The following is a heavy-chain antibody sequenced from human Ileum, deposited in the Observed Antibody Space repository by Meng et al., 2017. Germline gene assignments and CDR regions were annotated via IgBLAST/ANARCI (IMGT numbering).Heavy chain of an antibody. CDR3: ARGDDWAKSGNF. CDR1: GGSFSNYF. Sequence: QVQLRQWGAGLLKPSETLSLTCAVYGGSFSNYFLTLIRQSPGKGLEWIGEIHPSGSTYYSPSLQSRVTITLDTSKNQFSLTLNSVTAADTAVYYCARGDDWAKSGNFWGQGTLVTVSS. J-gene: IGHJ4*02. V-gene: IGHV4-34*01. D-gene: IGHD3-9*01. CDR2: IHPSGST.